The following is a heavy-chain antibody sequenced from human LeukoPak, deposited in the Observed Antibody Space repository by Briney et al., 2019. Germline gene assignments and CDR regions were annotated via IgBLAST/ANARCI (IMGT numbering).Heavy chain of an antibody. V-gene: IGHV1-2*02. CDR2: IIAGTGGV. J-gene: IGHJ4*02. CDR1: VYTFTNYY. D-gene: IGHD2-15*01. CDR3: ATEDKDCSGNCGKF. Sequence: SVKVSRKTSVYTFTNYYEYWVRQAPGHRLEWMGYIIAGTGGVDYDQRFQGRVTMTRDKTMSTVYMRLSSVKSAATDVYSCATEDKDCSGNCGKFWGQGTLVTVSS.